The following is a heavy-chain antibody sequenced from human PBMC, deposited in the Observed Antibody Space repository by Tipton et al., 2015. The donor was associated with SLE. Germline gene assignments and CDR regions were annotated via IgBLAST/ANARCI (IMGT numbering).Heavy chain of an antibody. CDR2: IYTSGST. J-gene: IGHJ4*02. D-gene: IGHD3-22*01. CDR1: GGSISSYY. CDR3: TRDPYYYDSSGSPYSY. V-gene: IGHV4-4*07. Sequence: TLSLTCTVSGGSISSYYWSWIRQPAGKGLEWIGRIYTSGSTNYNPSLKSRVTISVDTSKNQFSLKLNSVTAADTAVYYCTRDPYYYDSSGSPYSYWGQGTLVTVSS.